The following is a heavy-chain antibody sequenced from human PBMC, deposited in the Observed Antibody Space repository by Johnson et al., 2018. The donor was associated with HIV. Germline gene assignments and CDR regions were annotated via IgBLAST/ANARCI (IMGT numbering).Heavy chain of an antibody. V-gene: IGHV3-53*01. D-gene: IGHD2-2*01. CDR2: IYSAGSI. CDR3: AKDPGDCSSTSCYAFDI. CDR1: GFNVSSNY. Sequence: EVQLVESGGGVVQPGGSLRLSCATSGFNVSSNYMSWVRQAPGKGLEWVSVIYSAGSIYYADSVRGRFTISRDNSKNALYLQMKALRAEDTAVYYCAKDPGDCSSTSCYAFDIWGQGTMVTVSS. J-gene: IGHJ3*02.